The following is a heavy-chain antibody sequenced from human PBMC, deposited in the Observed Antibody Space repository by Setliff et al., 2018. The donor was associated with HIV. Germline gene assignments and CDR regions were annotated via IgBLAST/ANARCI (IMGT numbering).Heavy chain of an antibody. D-gene: IGHD3-10*01. CDR2: FYYGGST. Sequence: NPSETLSLTCAVYGGSFSGYHWNWIRQFPGKGLEWIGFFYYGGSTDYNPALKNRVAISVDTSKNHFSLKLTSVTAADTAAYSGARAPTHYFGNNKSSWPDAFDIWGLGTMVT. V-gene: IGHV4-34*11. J-gene: IGHJ3*02. CDR3: ARAPTHYFGNNKSSWPDAFDI. CDR1: GGSFSGYH.